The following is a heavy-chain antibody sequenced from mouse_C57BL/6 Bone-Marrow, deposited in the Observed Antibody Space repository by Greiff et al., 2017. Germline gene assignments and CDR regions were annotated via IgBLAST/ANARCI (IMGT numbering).Heavy chain of an antibody. CDR2: IDPSDSYT. V-gene: IGHV1-50*01. CDR3: ARVDSRHLRLDYFEY. CDR1: GYNFTSYW. Sequence: VQLQQPGAELVKPGASVKLSCKASGYNFTSYWMQWVKPRPGQGLEWIGEIDPSDSYTNYTQKFKGKATLTVDPSSRTSYMQLSSLTSEDSAVYYGARVDSRHLRLDYFEYWGQDTTLTVSS. J-gene: IGHJ2*01. D-gene: IGHD3-2*02.